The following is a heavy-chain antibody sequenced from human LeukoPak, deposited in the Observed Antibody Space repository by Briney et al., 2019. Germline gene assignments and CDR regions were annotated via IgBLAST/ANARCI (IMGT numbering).Heavy chain of an antibody. V-gene: IGHV3-48*01. Sequence: HPGGSLRLSCAASGFTFSTYSMKWARQAPGKGLEWVSYISDSSAMYYADSVRGRFTISRENDMNSLFLQMNSLRAEDTAVYYCARDGGYSGYDADCWGQGTLVTVSS. CDR1: GFTFSTYS. CDR3: ARDGGYSGYDADC. CDR2: ISDSSAM. D-gene: IGHD5-12*01. J-gene: IGHJ4*02.